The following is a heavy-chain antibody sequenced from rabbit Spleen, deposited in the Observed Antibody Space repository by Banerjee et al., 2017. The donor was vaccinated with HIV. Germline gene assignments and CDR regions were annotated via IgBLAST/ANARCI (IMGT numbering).Heavy chain of an antibody. CDR2: IYAGSSGST. J-gene: IGHJ4*01. V-gene: IGHV1S40*01. D-gene: IGHD7-1*01. CDR3: ARGITSAGNGFDL. Sequence: QSLEESGGGLVQPEGSLTLTCTASGFTLSSYWMSWVRQAPGKGLEWIAFIYAGSSGSTYYASWAKGRFTISKTSSTTVTLQMTSLTAADTATYFCARGITSAGNGFDLWGPGTLVTVS. CDR1: GFTLSSYW.